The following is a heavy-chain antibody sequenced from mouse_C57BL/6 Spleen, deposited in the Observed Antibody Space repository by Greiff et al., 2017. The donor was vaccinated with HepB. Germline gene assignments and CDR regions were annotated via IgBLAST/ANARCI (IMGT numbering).Heavy chain of an antibody. CDR2: ISYDGSN. CDR3: AREGGRSGYYFDY. D-gene: IGHD3-2*02. J-gene: IGHJ2*01. CDR1: GYSITSGYY. V-gene: IGHV3-6*01. Sequence: DVQLQESGPGLVKPSQSLSLTCSVTGYSITSGYYWNWIRQFPGNKLEWMGYISYDGSNNYNPSLKNRISITRDTSKNQFFLKLNSVTTEDTATYYCAREGGRSGYYFDYWGQGTTLTVSS.